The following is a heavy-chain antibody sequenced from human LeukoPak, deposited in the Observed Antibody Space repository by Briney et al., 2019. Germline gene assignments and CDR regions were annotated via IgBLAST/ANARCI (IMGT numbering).Heavy chain of an antibody. D-gene: IGHD3-16*01. CDR1: GFTFSSYS. Sequence: PGGSLRLSCTASGFTFSSYSMNWVRQAPGKGLEWVSSISSGSTYIYYADSVKGRFTVSRDNSKNTVYLQMQSLRAEDTAVYYCVKEASKTFGIYTADYWGQGTLVTVSS. CDR3: VKEASKTFGIYTADY. CDR2: ISSGSTYI. V-gene: IGHV3-21*04. J-gene: IGHJ4*02.